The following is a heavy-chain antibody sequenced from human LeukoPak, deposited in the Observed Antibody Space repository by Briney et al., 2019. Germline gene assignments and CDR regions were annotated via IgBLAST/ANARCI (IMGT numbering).Heavy chain of an antibody. J-gene: IGHJ4*02. V-gene: IGHV4-39*07. D-gene: IGHD3-9*01. Sequence: SETLSLTCTVSGGSISSSSYYWGWLRQPPGKGLEWIGSIYYSGSTYYNPSLKSRVTISVDTSKNQFSLKLSSVTAADTAVYYCARPLYILTGYNPPYELGYWGQGTLVTVSS. CDR3: ARPLYILTGYNPPYELGY. CDR1: GGSISSSSYY. CDR2: IYYSGST.